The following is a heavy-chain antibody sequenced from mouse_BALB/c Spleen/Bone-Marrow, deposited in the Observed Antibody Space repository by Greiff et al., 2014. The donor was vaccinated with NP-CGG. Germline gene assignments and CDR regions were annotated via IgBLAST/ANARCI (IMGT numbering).Heavy chain of an antibody. CDR1: GFSLTSYG. J-gene: IGHJ3*01. Sequence: QVQLQQSGPGLVQPSQSLSITCTVSGFSLTSYGVHWVRQSPGKGLEWLGVIWSGGSTDYNAAFISRLSISKDNSKSQVFFKMNSLQADDTVIYYCARNKNDYDGTLAYWGQGTLVTVSA. CDR2: IWSGGST. CDR3: ARNKNDYDGTLAY. D-gene: IGHD2-4*01. V-gene: IGHV2-4-1*01.